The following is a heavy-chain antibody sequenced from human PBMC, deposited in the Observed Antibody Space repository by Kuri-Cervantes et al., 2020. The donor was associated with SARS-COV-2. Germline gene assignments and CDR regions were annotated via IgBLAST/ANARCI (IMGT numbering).Heavy chain of an antibody. V-gene: IGHV4-39*01. J-gene: IGHJ4*02. CDR2: IYYSGTT. CDR1: GGSIYSTSYY. CDR3: ASYHQLLPRRSFDY. D-gene: IGHD2-2*01. Sequence: SETLSLTCTVYGGSIYSTSYYWGWIRQPPGKGLEWIGSIYYSGTTDYSPSLKSRVTVSVDTAKNQFSLKLSSVTAADTAVYYCASYHQLLPRRSFDYWGQGTLVTVSS.